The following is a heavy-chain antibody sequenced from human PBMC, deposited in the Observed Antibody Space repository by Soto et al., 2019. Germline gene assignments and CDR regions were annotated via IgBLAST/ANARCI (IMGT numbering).Heavy chain of an antibody. CDR1: GGSISGGGFS. CDR2: ILHTGGT. CDR3: ARLQFGEGFDY. J-gene: IGHJ4*02. Sequence: SETLSLTCAVSGGSISGGGFSWSWIRQPPGKGLEWIGYILHTGGTQYNPTLKSRVSMSVDKSKNQFSLHLTSVTAADTAVYYCARLQFGEGFDYWGQGALVTVSS. D-gene: IGHD3-10*01. V-gene: IGHV4-30-2*01.